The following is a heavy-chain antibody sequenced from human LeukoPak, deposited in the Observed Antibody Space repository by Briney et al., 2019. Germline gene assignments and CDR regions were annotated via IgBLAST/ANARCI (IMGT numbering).Heavy chain of an antibody. D-gene: IGHD3-10*01. CDR1: GGSISSTNYY. CDR2: INHSGST. V-gene: IGHV4-39*07. J-gene: IGHJ6*03. Sequence: PSETLSLTCTVSGGSISSTNYYWSWIRQPPGKGLEWIGEINHSGSTNYNPSLKSRVTISVDTSKNQFSLKLSSVTAADTAVYYCARTAYYGSGSYPLWRYYYYMDVWGKGTTVTVSS. CDR3: ARTAYYGSGSYPLWRYYYYMDV.